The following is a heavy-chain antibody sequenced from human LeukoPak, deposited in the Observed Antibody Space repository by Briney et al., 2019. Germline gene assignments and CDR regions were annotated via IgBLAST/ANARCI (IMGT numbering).Heavy chain of an antibody. D-gene: IGHD3-3*01. CDR3: ARLGLRFLEWLSRGVY. CDR2: IYYSGRT. J-gene: IGHJ4*02. V-gene: IGHV4-39*01. Sequence: SETLSLTCTLSGGSISTSSYYWGWIRQPPGKGLEWIGSIYYSGRTYYNPSLKSRVTISEDTSKNQFSLKLSSVTAADTAVYYCARLGLRFLEWLSRGVYWGQGTLVTVSS. CDR1: GGSISTSSYY.